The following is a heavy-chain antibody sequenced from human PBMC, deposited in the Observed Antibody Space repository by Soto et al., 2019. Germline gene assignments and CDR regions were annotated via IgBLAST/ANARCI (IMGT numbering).Heavy chain of an antibody. CDR1: GGSISSGDYY. J-gene: IGHJ4*02. CDR2: IYHSGST. CDR3: ARGWDTAMVRLDY. V-gene: IGHV4-30-4*01. Sequence: SETLSLTCSVSGGSISSGDYYWSWIRQPPGKGLEWIGYIYHSGSTYYNPSLKSRVTISVDTSKNQFSLKLSSVIAADTAVYYCARGWDTAMVRLDYWGQGPLVTAPQ. D-gene: IGHD5-18*01.